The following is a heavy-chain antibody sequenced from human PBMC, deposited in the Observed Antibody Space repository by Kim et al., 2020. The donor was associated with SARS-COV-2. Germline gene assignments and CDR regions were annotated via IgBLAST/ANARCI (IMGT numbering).Heavy chain of an antibody. CDR1: GFTFSGSA. CDR2: IRSKANSYAT. J-gene: IGHJ6*02. V-gene: IGHV3-73*01. CDR3: TRQKDYGDYVLYYYYGMDV. D-gene: IGHD4-17*01. Sequence: GGSLRLSCAASGFTFSGSAMHWVRQASGKGLEWVGRIRSKANSYATAYAASVKGRFTISRDDSKNTAYLQMNSLKTEDTAVYYCTRQKDYGDYVLYYYYGMDVWGQGTTVTVSS.